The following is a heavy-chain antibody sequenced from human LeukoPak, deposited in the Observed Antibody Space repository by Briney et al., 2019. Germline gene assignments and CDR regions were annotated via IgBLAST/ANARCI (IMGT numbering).Heavy chain of an antibody. CDR1: GGSISSNY. CDR3: ARSASSTSRSAFDI. V-gene: IGHV4-59*13. Sequence: PSETLSLTCAISGGSISSNYWSWIRQPPGKGLEWIGYCHYSGNTNYNPSLKSRATLSVDMSKNQFSLTLNSVTAADTAVYYCARSASSTSRSAFDIWGQGTRVTASS. CDR2: CHYSGNT. J-gene: IGHJ3*02.